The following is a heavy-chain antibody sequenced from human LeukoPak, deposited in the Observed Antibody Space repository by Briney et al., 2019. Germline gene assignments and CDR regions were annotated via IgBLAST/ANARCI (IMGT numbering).Heavy chain of an antibody. V-gene: IGHV3-23*01. CDR2: ISGRGNNT. D-gene: IGHD6-13*01. Sequence: GGSLRLSCAAPGFTFSTYAMSWVRQAPGKGLEWVSSISGRGNNTYYADSVKGRFNISRDNSKNTLHLQMNSLRAEDTAIYYCARAYSSSWYDYWGQGTLVTVSS. J-gene: IGHJ4*02. CDR1: GFTFSTYA. CDR3: ARAYSSSWYDY.